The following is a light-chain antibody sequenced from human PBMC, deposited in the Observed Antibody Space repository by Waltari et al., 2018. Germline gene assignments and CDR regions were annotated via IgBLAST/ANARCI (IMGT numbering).Light chain of an antibody. CDR1: SSDIGDYNY. CDR3: SSYGGSYNWV. V-gene: IGLV2-8*01. J-gene: IGLJ3*02. CDR2: EVS. Sequence: QSALTQPPSASGSPGQSVTIPCTGTSSDIGDYNYVSWYQQHPGKVPKLRIYEVSKRPTGVPDRFSVSKSGNTASLTVSGLQADDEADYYCSSYGGSYNWVFGGGTKLTVL.